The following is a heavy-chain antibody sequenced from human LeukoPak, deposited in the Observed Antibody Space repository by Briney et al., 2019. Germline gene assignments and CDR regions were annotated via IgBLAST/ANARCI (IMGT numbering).Heavy chain of an antibody. D-gene: IGHD4-17*01. CDR2: VSSTSNYI. CDR3: ARRADYGDSDYFDY. Sequence: PGGSLRLSCAASGFTFDDYGMNWVRQAPGKGLEWVSSVSSTSNYIYDADSVKGRFAISRDNAKNSLYLQMNSLRADDTAVYYCARRADYGDSDYFDYWGQGTLVTVSS. CDR1: GFTFDDYG. J-gene: IGHJ4*02. V-gene: IGHV3-21*01.